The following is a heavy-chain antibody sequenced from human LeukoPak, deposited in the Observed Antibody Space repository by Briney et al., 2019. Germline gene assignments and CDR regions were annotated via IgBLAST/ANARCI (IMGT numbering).Heavy chain of an antibody. CDR3: ARARQSYYYYYGMDV. Sequence: GASVKVSCKASGYTFTSYYMHWVRQAPGQGLEWMGRINPNSGGTNYAQKFQGRVTMTRDTSISTAYMELSRLRSDDTAVYYCARARQSYYYYYGMDVWGQGTTVTVSS. V-gene: IGHV1-2*06. CDR1: GYTFTSYY. J-gene: IGHJ6*02. CDR2: INPNSGGT.